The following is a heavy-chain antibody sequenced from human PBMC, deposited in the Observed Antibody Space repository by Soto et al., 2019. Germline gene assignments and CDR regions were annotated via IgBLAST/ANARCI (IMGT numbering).Heavy chain of an antibody. D-gene: IGHD3-16*01. CDR2: ISGSGGST. CDR3: AKAAYDYIWGSWFDY. J-gene: IGHJ4*02. CDR1: GFTFSSYA. V-gene: IGHV3-23*01. Sequence: GGSLGLASAASGFTFSSYAMSWVRQAPGKGLEWVSAISGSGGSTYYADSVKGRFTISRDNSKNTLYLQMNSLRAEDTAVYYCAKAAYDYIWGSWFDYWGQGTLVTVSS.